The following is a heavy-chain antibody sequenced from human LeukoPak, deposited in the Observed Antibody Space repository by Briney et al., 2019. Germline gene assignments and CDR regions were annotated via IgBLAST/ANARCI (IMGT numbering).Heavy chain of an antibody. D-gene: IGHD5-24*01. V-gene: IGHV5-51*01. J-gene: IGHJ4*02. CDR1: GYTFSNYW. CDR3: ARRVATIDFFDY. Sequence: GESLKISCKASGYTFSNYWIAWVRQMPGKGPEWMGIIYPGDSDTRYSPSFQGQVTISADKSTSTAYLQWGSLKASDTAMYYCARRVATIDFFDYWGQGTLVIASS. CDR2: IYPGDSDT.